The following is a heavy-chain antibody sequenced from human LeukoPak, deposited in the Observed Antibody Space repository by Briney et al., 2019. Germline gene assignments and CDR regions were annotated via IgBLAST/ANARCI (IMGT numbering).Heavy chain of an antibody. Sequence: GGSLRLSCAASGFTFSSDGMHWVRQAPGKGLEWVAVIWYDVSNKYYADSVKGRFTIPRDNSKNTLYLQMNSLRAEDTAVYYCAKLGDYYASSGYYPYYFDYWGQGTLVTVSS. CDR3: AKLGDYYASSGYYPYYFDY. V-gene: IGHV3-33*06. CDR2: IWYDVSNK. J-gene: IGHJ4*01. CDR1: GFTFSSDG. D-gene: IGHD3-22*01.